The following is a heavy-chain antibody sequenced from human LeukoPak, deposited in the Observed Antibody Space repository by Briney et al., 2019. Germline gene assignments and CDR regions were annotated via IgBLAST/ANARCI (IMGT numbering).Heavy chain of an antibody. D-gene: IGHD7-27*01. CDR3: ARVASPWGSSDAFDF. J-gene: IGHJ3*01. V-gene: IGHV6-1*01. CDR1: GDSFSSKSAV. Sequence: LSQTLSLTCAITGDSFSSKSAVLNWIRQSPSRGLEWMGRTYYESKWYNDYAISVKSRITINADTSKNQFSLHLNSVTPEDTAVYYCARVASPWGSSDAFDFWGQGTMVTVSS. CDR2: TYYESKWYN.